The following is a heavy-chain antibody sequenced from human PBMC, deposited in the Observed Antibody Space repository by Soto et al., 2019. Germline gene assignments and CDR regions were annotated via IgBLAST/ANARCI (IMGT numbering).Heavy chain of an antibody. CDR1: GGTFSSYA. Sequence: GAPVKVSCKASGGTFSSYAINWGRQGPGQGLVGLGRNNPKSGGTSTAQKFQGWVTMTTDTSISTASMELTRLTSDDTAIYYCARGDSTDCSNGVCSFFYNHDMDVWGQGTTVTVS. CDR2: NNPKSGGT. J-gene: IGHJ6*02. D-gene: IGHD2-8*01. CDR3: ARGDSTDCSNGVCSFFYNHDMDV. V-gene: IGHV1-2*04.